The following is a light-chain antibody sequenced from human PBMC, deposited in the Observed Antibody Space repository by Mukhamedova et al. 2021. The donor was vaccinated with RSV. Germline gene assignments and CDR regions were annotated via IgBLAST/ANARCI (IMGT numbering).Light chain of an antibody. J-gene: IGLJ3*02. Sequence: WYQQKPGQSPVLVIYQDSKRPSGIPERFSGSNSGNTATLTISGTQAMDEADYYCQAWDSSTACWVFGGGTKLTAL. CDR3: QAWDSSTACWV. V-gene: IGLV3-1*01. CDR2: QDS.